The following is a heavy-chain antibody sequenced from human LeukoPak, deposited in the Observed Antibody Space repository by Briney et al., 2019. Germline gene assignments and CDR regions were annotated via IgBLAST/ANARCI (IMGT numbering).Heavy chain of an antibody. J-gene: IGHJ6*04. CDR3: ARVFDMVVVPAASHGVDV. CDR1: GFTFDDYA. V-gene: IGHV3-9*01. Sequence: GGSLRLSCAASGFTFDDYAMHWVRQAPGKGLEWVSGISWNSGSICYADSVKGRFTISRDNAKNSLYLQMNSLRAEDTAVYYCARVFDMVVVPAASHGVDVWGKGTTVTVSS. CDR2: ISWNSGSI. D-gene: IGHD2-2*01.